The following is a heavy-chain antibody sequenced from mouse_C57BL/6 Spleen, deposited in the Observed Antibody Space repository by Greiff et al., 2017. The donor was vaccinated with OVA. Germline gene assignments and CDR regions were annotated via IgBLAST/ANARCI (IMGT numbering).Heavy chain of an antibody. J-gene: IGHJ2*01. V-gene: IGHV1-15*01. Sequence: VKLVESGAELVRPGASVTLSCKASGYTFTDYEMHWVKQTPVHGLEWIGAIDPETGGTAYNQKFKGKAILTADKSSSTAYMELRSLTSEDSAVYYCTRNLGTVVADDWGQGTTLTVSS. CDR1: GYTFTDYE. D-gene: IGHD1-1*01. CDR3: TRNLGTVVADD. CDR2: IDPETGGT.